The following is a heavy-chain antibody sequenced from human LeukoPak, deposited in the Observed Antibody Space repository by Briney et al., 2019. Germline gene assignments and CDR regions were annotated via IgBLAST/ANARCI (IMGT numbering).Heavy chain of an antibody. CDR3: AREPANWYFDL. CDR2: IYYSGST. J-gene: IGHJ2*01. V-gene: IGHV4-59*01. CDR1: GGSISSYY. Sequence: SEALSLTCTVSGGSISSYYWSWIRQPPGKGLEWIGYIYYSGSTNYNPSLKSRVTISVDTSKNQFSLKLSSVTAADTAVYYCAREPANWYFDLWGRGTLVTVSS.